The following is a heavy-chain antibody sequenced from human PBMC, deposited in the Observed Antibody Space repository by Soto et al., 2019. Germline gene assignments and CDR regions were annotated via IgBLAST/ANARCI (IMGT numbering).Heavy chain of an antibody. CDR2: ISGSGGST. V-gene: IGHV3-23*01. J-gene: IGHJ4*02. CDR3: AKARDDYGDYRAFDY. CDR1: GFTFSSYA. D-gene: IGHD4-17*01. Sequence: GGSLRLSCAASGFTFSSYAMSWVRQAPGKGLEWVSAISGSGGSTYYADSVKGRFTISRDNSKNTLYLQMNSLRAEDTAVYYCAKARDDYGDYRAFDYWGQGTLVTVSS.